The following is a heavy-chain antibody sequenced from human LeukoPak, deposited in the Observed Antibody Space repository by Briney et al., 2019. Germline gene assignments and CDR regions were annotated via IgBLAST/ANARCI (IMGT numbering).Heavy chain of an antibody. D-gene: IGHD3-22*01. CDR3: AKDPKPAYYYDSSGYGSPDY. CDR1: GFTFSSYG. J-gene: IGHJ4*02. CDR2: ISYDGSNK. V-gene: IGHV3-30*18. Sequence: GGSLRLSCAASGFTFSSYGMHWVRQAPGKGLEWVAVISYDGSNKYYADSVEGRFTISRDNSKNTLYLQMNSLRAEDTAVYYCAKDPKPAYYYDSSGYGSPDYWGQGTLVTVSS.